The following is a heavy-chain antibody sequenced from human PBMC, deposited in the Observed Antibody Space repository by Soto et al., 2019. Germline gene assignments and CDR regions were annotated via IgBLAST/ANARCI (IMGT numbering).Heavy chain of an antibody. CDR3: ARHREMYYGAQGPYFDY. J-gene: IGHJ4*02. CDR2: IFYGGNT. CDR1: GGSISSRSYY. D-gene: IGHD3-3*01. V-gene: IGHV4-39*01. Sequence: SETLSLTCTVSGGSISSRSYYWGWIRQSPGKGLEWIGNIFYGGNTKYKPSLKSRVTISVDSSKNQFSLKLTSLTAADTAVYYCARHREMYYGAQGPYFDYWGQGILVTVSS.